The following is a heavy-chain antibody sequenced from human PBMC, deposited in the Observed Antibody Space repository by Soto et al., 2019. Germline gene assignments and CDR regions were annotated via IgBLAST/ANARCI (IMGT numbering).Heavy chain of an antibody. CDR3: ARLVVVPAATRYYYYGMDV. V-gene: IGHV1-18*04. J-gene: IGHJ6*02. D-gene: IGHD2-2*01. Sequence: ASVKVSCKASGYTFTSYGISWVRQAPGRGLEWMGWISAYNGNTNYAQKLQGRVTMTTDTSTSTAYMELRSLRSDDTAVYYCARLVVVPAATRYYYYGMDVWGQGTTVTVSS. CDR1: GYTFTSYG. CDR2: ISAYNGNT.